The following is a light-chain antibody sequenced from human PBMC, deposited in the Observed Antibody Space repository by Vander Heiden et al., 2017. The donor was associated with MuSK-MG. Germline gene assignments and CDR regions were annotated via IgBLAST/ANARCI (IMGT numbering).Light chain of an antibody. CDR2: DVS. Sequence: DIQKTQSPSSLSASVGDRVIISCQASQDINTYLNWYQQKAGKAPNLLIYDVSNLETGVPSRFSGSGTGTDFTLTISSLQPEDIATYYCQQYANLVLTFGGGTKVEMK. V-gene: IGKV1-33*01. J-gene: IGKJ4*01. CDR3: QQYANLVLT. CDR1: QDINTY.